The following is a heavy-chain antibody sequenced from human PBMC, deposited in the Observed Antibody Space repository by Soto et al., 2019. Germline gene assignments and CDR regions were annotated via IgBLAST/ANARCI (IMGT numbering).Heavy chain of an antibody. J-gene: IGHJ4*02. CDR2: ISAYNGNT. Sequence: QVQLVQSGAEVKKPGASVKVSCKASGYTFTSYGISWVRQAPGQGLEWMGWISAYNGNTNYEQKLQGRVTMTTDTSTSTASMELRSLRSDYTAVYYCARDKAAYYYDSSHVDYWGQGTMVTVSS. D-gene: IGHD3-22*01. CDR1: GYTFTSYG. CDR3: ARDKAAYYYDSSHVDY. V-gene: IGHV1-18*01.